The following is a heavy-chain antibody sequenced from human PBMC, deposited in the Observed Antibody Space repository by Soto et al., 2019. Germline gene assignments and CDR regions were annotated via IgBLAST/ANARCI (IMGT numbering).Heavy chain of an antibody. D-gene: IGHD3-3*01. J-gene: IGHJ6*02. CDR3: AKDMSLAYDFWSGYRKSYYYYYGMDV. CDR1: GFTLSSYA. CDR2: ISGSGGST. Sequence: GGSLRLSCAASGFTLSSYAMSWVRQAPGKGLEWVSAISGSGGSTYYADSVKGRFTISRDNSKNTLYLQMNSLRAEDTAVYYCAKDMSLAYDFWSGYRKSYYYYYGMDVWGQGTTVTVSS. V-gene: IGHV3-23*01.